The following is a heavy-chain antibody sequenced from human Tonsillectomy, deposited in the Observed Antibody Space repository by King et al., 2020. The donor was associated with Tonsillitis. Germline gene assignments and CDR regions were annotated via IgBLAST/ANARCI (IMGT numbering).Heavy chain of an antibody. V-gene: IGHV4-34*01. D-gene: IGHD3-10*01. CDR2: INHSGST. CDR1: GGSFSGYY. CDR3: ARGGEYYYGSGSYSPANWFDS. J-gene: IGHJ5*01. Sequence: VQLQQWGAGLLKPSETLSLTCAVYGGSFSGYYWTWIRQPPGKGLEWIGEINHSGSTNYNPSLKSRVTISVDTSKNQFSLKLSSVTAADTAVYYCARGGEYYYGSGSYSPANWFDSWGQGTLVTVSS.